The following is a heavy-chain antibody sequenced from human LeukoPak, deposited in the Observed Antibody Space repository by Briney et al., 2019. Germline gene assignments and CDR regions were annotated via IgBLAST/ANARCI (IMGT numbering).Heavy chain of an antibody. CDR2: VTGSGGGT. CDR3: AKASGYSGSYSFDF. V-gene: IGHV3-23*01. CDR1: GFTFSSYA. J-gene: IGHJ4*02. Sequence: GGSLRLSCAASGFTFSSYAMNWVRQAPGKGLEWVSAVTGSGGGTFYADSVKGRFTISKDNSKNTLYLQMNSLRAEDSATYYCAKASGYSGSYSFDFWGQGTLVTVSS. D-gene: IGHD6-6*01.